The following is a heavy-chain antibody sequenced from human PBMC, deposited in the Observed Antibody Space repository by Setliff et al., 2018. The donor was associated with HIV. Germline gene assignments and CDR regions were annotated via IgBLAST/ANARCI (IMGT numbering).Heavy chain of an antibody. CDR1: GGSISSHY. Sequence: TSETLSLTCTVSGGSISSHYWSWIRQPPGKGLEWIGSIYYSGSTNYNPSLKSRVTISVDTSKNQFSLKLSSVTAADTAVYYCAREVEEVEMATIGLDYWGQGTLVTVSS. CDR2: IYYSGST. V-gene: IGHV4-59*11. J-gene: IGHJ4*02. CDR3: AREVEEVEMATIGLDY. D-gene: IGHD5-12*01.